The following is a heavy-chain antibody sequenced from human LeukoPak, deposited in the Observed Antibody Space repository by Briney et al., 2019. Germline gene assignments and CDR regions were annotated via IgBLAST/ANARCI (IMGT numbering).Heavy chain of an antibody. CDR2: INHSGST. Sequence: SETLSLTCAVYGGSFSGYYWSWIRQPPGKGLEWIGEINHSGSTNYNPSLKSRVTISVDTSKNQFSLKLSSVTAADTAVYYCARQYSYGRRDAFDIWGQGTMVTVSS. CDR3: ARQYSYGRRDAFDI. D-gene: IGHD5-18*01. J-gene: IGHJ3*02. V-gene: IGHV4-34*01. CDR1: GGSFSGYY.